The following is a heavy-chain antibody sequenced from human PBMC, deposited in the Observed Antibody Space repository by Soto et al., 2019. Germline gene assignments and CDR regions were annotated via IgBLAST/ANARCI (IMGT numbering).Heavy chain of an antibody. CDR2: TYYRSKWYN. CDR3: ARDLIVVVVAANYYYGMDV. D-gene: IGHD2-15*01. J-gene: IGHJ6*02. V-gene: IGHV6-1*01. CDR1: GDSVSSNSAA. Sequence: SQTLSLTCAISGDSVSSNSAAWNWIRQSPSRGLEWLGRTYYRSKWYNDYAVSVKSRITINPDTSKNQFSLQLNSVTPEDTAVYYCARDLIVVVVAANYYYGMDVWGQGTTVTVSS.